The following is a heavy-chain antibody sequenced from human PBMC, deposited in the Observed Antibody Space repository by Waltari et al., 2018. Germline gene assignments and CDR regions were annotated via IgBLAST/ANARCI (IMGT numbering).Heavy chain of an antibody. D-gene: IGHD2-15*01. J-gene: IGHJ5*02. CDR3: TRDVGYCSGGACYRWFDP. CDR1: GFTFSSYS. CDR2: ISHDGRVI. Sequence: EVQLVESGGDLVQPGGSLRPSCETPGFTFSSYSLNWVRQAPGEGPEWLSFISHDGRVIFYADSVQGRFTISRDIARDSVYLQMNSLRAEDTGVYYCTRDVGYCSGGACYRWFDPWGQGTLVTVSS. V-gene: IGHV3-48*01.